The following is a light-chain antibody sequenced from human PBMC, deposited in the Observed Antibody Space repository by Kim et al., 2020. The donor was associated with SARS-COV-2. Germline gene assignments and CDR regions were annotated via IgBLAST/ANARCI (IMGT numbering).Light chain of an antibody. Sequence: EIVLTQSPATLSLSPGDRATLSCRASQSVSSSLAWYQQKPGQAPRLVISAASNRATGIPARFSGSGSGTDFTLTISSLEPEDFAVYYCQQRGNWPLTFGPGTKVDIK. CDR3: QQRGNWPLT. CDR2: AAS. CDR1: QSVSSS. V-gene: IGKV3-11*01. J-gene: IGKJ3*01.